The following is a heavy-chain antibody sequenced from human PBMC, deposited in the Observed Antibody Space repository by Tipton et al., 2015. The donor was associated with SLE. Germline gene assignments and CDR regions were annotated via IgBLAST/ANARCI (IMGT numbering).Heavy chain of an antibody. D-gene: IGHD6-19*01. V-gene: IGHV4-61*01. CDR1: GGSIGSRPYY. Sequence: TLSLTCFVSGGSIGSRPYYWSWIRQPPGKGLEWIGHISYSGSTHYNSSLKSRVTISVDTSKNQFSLKLSSVTAADTAVYYCARERGGSGWPEYYFDYWGQGALVTVSS. J-gene: IGHJ4*02. CDR3: ARERGGSGWPEYYFDY. CDR2: ISYSGST.